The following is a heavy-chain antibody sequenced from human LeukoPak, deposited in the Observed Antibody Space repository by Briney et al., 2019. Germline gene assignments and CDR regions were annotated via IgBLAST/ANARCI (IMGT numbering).Heavy chain of an antibody. CDR2: MYSGGST. J-gene: IGHJ3*02. Sequence: GGSLRLSCAASGFTVSSNYMSWVRQAPGKGLEWVSVMYSGGSTDYADSVKGRFTISRDNAKNSLYLQMNSLRAEDTAVYYCARDPRLTTRDAFDIWGQGTMVTVSS. CDR3: ARDPRLTTRDAFDI. CDR1: GFTVSSNY. V-gene: IGHV3-66*01. D-gene: IGHD4-17*01.